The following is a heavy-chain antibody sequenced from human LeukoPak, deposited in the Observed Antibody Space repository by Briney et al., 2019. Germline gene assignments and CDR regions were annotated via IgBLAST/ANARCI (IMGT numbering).Heavy chain of an antibody. CDR3: ARQSCCGGSSYTRGSWFDP. Sequence: GESLKVSCKGSGYSFASYWIGWVRQMPGKGLEWMGIIYPGDSDTRYSPSFQGQVTISADKSISTAYLQWSSLKASDTAMYYCARQSCCGGSSYTRGSWFDPWGQGTLGTVSS. CDR1: GYSFASYW. CDR2: IYPGDSDT. J-gene: IGHJ5*02. D-gene: IGHD2-15*01. V-gene: IGHV5-51*01.